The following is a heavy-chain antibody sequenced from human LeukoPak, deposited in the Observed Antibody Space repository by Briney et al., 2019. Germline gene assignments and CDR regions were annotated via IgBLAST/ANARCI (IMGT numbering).Heavy chain of an antibody. CDR1: GSTFFTYW. J-gene: IGHJ4*02. V-gene: IGHV5-51*01. Sequence: GESLKISCKGSGSTFFTYWIGWVRQLPGKGLEWMGIIYPGDSDTRYSPSFQGQVTISADKSISTAYLQWSSLKASDTAMYYCARLWSSSGPYFDYWGQGTLVTVSS. CDR3: ARLWSSSGPYFDY. CDR2: IYPGDSDT. D-gene: IGHD3-3*01.